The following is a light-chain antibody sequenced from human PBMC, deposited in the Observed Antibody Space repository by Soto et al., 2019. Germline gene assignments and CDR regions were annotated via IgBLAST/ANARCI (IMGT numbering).Light chain of an antibody. V-gene: IGKV2-28*01. J-gene: IGKJ4*01. Sequence: DIVMTQSPLSLPVTPGEPASISCRSSQSLLHSNGYNYLDWYLQKPGQSPQLLIYLGSNRASGVPDRFSVSGSGTDFKLKISRGEAEDVGVYYCMQALQTPLTFGGGTKVEIK. CDR2: LGS. CDR3: MQALQTPLT. CDR1: QSLLHSNGYNY.